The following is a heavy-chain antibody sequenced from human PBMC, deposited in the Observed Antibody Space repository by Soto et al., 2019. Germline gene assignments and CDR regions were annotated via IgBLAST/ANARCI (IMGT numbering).Heavy chain of an antibody. V-gene: IGHV1-3*01. Sequence: GASVKVSCKASGYTFTTYTIHWVRQAPGQRLEWMGWINAGNDNTKYSQKFQGRVTITRDTSASTVYMELSSLRSEDTAVYYCARERLPVPASATRSFWFEPWGQGTLVTVSS. CDR1: GYTFTTYT. D-gene: IGHD2-15*01. CDR2: INAGNDNT. CDR3: ARERLPVPASATRSFWFEP. J-gene: IGHJ5*02.